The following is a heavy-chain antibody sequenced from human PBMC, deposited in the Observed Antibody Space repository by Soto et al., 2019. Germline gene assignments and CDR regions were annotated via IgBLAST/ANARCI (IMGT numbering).Heavy chain of an antibody. CDR1: GFTFSSYS. CDR3: ASIHHITIFGVVIIGSGDYYYMDV. J-gene: IGHJ6*03. V-gene: IGHV3-48*01. D-gene: IGHD3-3*01. CDR2: ISSSSSTI. Sequence: GGSLRLSCAASGFTFSSYSMNWVRQAPGKGLEWVSYISSSSSTIYYADSVKGRFTISRDNAKNSLYLQMNSLRAEDTAVYYCASIHHITIFGVVIIGSGDYYYMDVWGKGTTVTVSS.